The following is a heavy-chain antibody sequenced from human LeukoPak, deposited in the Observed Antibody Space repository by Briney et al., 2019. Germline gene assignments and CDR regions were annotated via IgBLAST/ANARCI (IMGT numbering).Heavy chain of an antibody. CDR1: GGSFSGYY. Sequence: SETLSLTCAAYGGSFSGYYWSWIRQPPGKGLEWIGEINHSGSTNYNPSLKSRVTISVDTSKNQFSLKLSSVTAADTAVYYCAKLAVAGPSDFDYWGQGTLVTVSS. J-gene: IGHJ4*02. V-gene: IGHV4-34*01. D-gene: IGHD6-19*01. CDR3: AKLAVAGPSDFDY. CDR2: INHSGST.